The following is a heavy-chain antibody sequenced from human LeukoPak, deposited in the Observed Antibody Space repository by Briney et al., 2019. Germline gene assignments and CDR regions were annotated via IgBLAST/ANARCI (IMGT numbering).Heavy chain of an antibody. V-gene: IGHV3-13*01. D-gene: IGHD1-26*01. CDR2: IGTAGDT. CDR3: VRQQTPHGNFDY. CDR1: GFTFSNHA. Sequence: PGGSLRLSCATSGFTFSNHAMHWVRQPPGKGLEWVSAIGTAGDTFYPGSVKGRFTISRENAKNSLSLQMNSLRAEDTAVYYCVRQQTPHGNFDYWGQGTLVTVSS. J-gene: IGHJ4*02.